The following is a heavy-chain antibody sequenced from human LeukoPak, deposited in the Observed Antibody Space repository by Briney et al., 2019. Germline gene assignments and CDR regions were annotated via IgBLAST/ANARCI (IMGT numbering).Heavy chain of an antibody. D-gene: IGHD3-10*01. Sequence: ASVKVSCKASGYTFTRYGINWVRQAPGQGLEWMGWISGYNEKTNYAQKFQGRVTMTTDTSTSTAYMELRRLRSDDTAVYYCAREGKVDYYGSGSYSYFDYWGQGTLVTVSS. J-gene: IGHJ4*02. V-gene: IGHV1-18*01. CDR1: GYTFTRYG. CDR3: AREGKVDYYGSGSYSYFDY. CDR2: ISGYNEKT.